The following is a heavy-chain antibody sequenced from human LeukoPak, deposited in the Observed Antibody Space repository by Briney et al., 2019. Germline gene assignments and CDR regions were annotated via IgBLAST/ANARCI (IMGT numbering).Heavy chain of an antibody. CDR1: GGSISSYY. Sequence: PSETLSLTCTVSGGSISSYYWSWIRQPPGKGLEWIGYIYYSGSTNYNPSLKSRVTISVDTSKNQFSLKLSSVTAADTAVYYCARVVSSSWYGTYGMDVWGQGTTVTVSS. CDR2: IYYSGST. CDR3: ARVVSSSWYGTYGMDV. V-gene: IGHV4-59*08. J-gene: IGHJ6*02. D-gene: IGHD6-13*01.